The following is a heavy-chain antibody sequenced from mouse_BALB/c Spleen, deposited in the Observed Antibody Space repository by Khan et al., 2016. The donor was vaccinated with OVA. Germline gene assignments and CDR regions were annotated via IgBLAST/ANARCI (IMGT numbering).Heavy chain of an antibody. CDR1: GYTFTDYY. D-gene: IGHD1-2*01. CDR2: ISPGSGDT. CDR3: SRRNYFGYTFAY. V-gene: IGHV1-77*01. Sequence: QVQLKESGAELARPGASVKLSCKASGYTFTDYYINWVKQRTGQGLEWIGEISPGSGDTYYHEKFKGKATLTADKSSTTAYMQLSSLTSEASAVYCGSRRNYFGYTFAYGGQGTLVTVSA. J-gene: IGHJ3*01.